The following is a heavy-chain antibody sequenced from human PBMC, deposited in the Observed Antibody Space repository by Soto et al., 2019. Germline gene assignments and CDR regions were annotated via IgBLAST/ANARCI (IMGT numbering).Heavy chain of an antibody. CDR3: ARLDQRTHADTSIVSDRVSDYYDMEV. J-gene: IGHJ6*01. V-gene: IGHV4-39*01. CDR2: IYYSGST. CDR1: GGSISSSSYY. D-gene: IGHD1-26*01. Sequence: SETLSLTCTVSGGSISSSSYYWGWIRQPPGKGLEWIGSIYYSGSTYYNPSLKSRVTISVDTSKNQFSLKLSSVTAADNAAYYRARLDQRTHADTSIVSDRVSDYYDMEVLGPGTTVTVST.